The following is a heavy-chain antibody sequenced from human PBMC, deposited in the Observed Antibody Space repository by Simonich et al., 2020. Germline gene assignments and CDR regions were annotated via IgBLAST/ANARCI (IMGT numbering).Heavy chain of an antibody. CDR3: ARWIAVAGTGAYGMDV. CDR1: GFTFSSYS. D-gene: IGHD6-19*01. CDR2: ISSSSSYI. J-gene: IGHJ6*02. Sequence: EVQLVESGGGLVKPGGSLRLSCAASGFTFSSYSMNWVRQAPGKGREWGSSISSSSSYIYYADSGKGRFTISRDNAKNSLFRQMNSLRAEDTAVYYCARWIAVAGTGAYGMDVWGQGTTVTVSS. V-gene: IGHV3-21*01.